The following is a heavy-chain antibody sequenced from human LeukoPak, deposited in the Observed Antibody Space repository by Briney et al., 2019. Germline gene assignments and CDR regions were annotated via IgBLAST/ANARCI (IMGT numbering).Heavy chain of an antibody. CDR3: ARDPPLPGSGSFYMDV. Sequence: SGTLSLTCTVSGGSISSYYWSWIRQPPGKGLEWIGYIYYSGSTNHNPSLKSRVTISVDTSKNQFSLKLSSVTAADTAVYYCARDPPLPGSGSFYMDVWGKGTTVTVSS. D-gene: IGHD3-10*01. CDR1: GGSISSYY. V-gene: IGHV4-59*01. CDR2: IYYSGST. J-gene: IGHJ6*03.